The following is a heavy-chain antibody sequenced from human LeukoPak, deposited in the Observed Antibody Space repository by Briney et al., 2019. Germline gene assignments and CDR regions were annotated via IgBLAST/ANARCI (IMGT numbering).Heavy chain of an antibody. CDR1: GGSFSGYY. D-gene: IGHD3-10*01. CDR3: ARVLGSPPGYYFDY. Sequence: SETLCLTCAVYGGSFSGYYWSWIRQPPGKGLEWIGEINHSGSTNYNPSLKSRVTISVDTSKNQFALKLSSVTAADTAVYYCARVLGSPPGYYFDYWGQGTLVTVSS. J-gene: IGHJ4*02. V-gene: IGHV4-34*01. CDR2: INHSGST.